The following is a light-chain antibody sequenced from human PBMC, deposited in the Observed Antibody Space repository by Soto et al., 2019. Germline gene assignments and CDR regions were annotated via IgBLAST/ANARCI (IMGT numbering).Light chain of an antibody. CDR1: QSVSSD. Sequence: EIVLTQSPGTLSLSSGDRATLSCRASQSVSSDLAWYQHKPGQAPRLLIYGASTRATGIPARFSGRGSGTEFTLTISSLQSVDFAVYYCQQYDNWPQTFGQGTKVDTK. V-gene: IGKV3-15*01. CDR2: GAS. J-gene: IGKJ1*01. CDR3: QQYDNWPQT.